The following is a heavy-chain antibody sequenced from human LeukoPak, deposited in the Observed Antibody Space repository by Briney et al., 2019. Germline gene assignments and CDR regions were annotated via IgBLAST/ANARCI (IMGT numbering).Heavy chain of an antibody. V-gene: IGHV3-11*01. CDR3: ASAGGSSMAVRFRWFDP. CDR2: ISSSASTI. D-gene: IGHD6-6*01. CDR1: GFTFSDYY. J-gene: IGHJ5*02. Sequence: GGSLRLSCAASGFTFSDYYMSWIRQAPGKGLEWVSYISSSASTIYYADSVKGRFTISRDNAKNSLYLQMNSLRAEDTAVYYCASAGGSSMAVRFRWFDPWGQGTLVTVSS.